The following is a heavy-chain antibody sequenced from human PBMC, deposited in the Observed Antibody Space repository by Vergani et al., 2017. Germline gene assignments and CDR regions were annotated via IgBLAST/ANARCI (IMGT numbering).Heavy chain of an antibody. CDR2: ISGSGGST. CDR1: GFTFDDYA. CDR3: AKDLELQP. J-gene: IGHJ5*02. Sequence: EVQLVESGGGLVQPGRSLRLSCAASGFTFDDYAMHWVRQAPGKGLEWVSGISGSGGSTYYADSVKGRFTISRDNSKNTLYLQMNSLRAEDTAVYYCAKDLELQPWGQGTLVTVSS. V-gene: IGHV3-23*04. D-gene: IGHD1-7*01.